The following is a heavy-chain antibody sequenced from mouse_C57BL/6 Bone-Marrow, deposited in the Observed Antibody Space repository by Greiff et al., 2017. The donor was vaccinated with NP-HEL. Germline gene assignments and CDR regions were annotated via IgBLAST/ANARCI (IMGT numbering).Heavy chain of an antibody. CDR1: GYTFTSYW. V-gene: IGHV1-69*01. Sequence: VQLQQPGAELVMPGASVKLSCKASGYTFTSYWMHWVKQRPGQGLEWIGAIDPSDSYTNYNQKFKGKSTLTVDKSSSTAYMQLSSLTSEDSAVYDCARAYYYGSSWDFDVWGTGTTVTVSS. J-gene: IGHJ1*03. CDR3: ARAYYYGSSWDFDV. D-gene: IGHD1-1*01. CDR2: IDPSDSYT.